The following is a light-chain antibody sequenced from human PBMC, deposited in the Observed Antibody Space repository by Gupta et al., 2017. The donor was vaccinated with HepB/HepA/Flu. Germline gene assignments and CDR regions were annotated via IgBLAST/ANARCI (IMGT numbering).Light chain of an antibody. CDR2: AAS. CDR3: QQLNSYPIT. CDR1: QGISSY. Sequence: DTQLTQSPSFLSASVGDRVTITCRASQGISSYLAWYQQKPGKAPKLLIYAASTLQSGVPSRFSGSGSGTEFTLTISSLQPEDFATYYCQQLNSYPITFGGGTKVEIK. J-gene: IGKJ4*01. V-gene: IGKV1-9*01.